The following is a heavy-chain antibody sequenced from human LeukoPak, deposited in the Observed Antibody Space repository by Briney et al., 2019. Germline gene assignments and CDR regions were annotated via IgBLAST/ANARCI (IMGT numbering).Heavy chain of an antibody. CDR3: AKDVRPGGGGMDV. Sequence: QPGGSLRLSCAASGFTFRTLAMNRVRQAPGKGLEWVSTISDNGRSTHYADSVKGRFTISRDNSKNTLDLQMNSLKAEDTAIYYCAKDVRPGGGGMDVWGQGTTVTVSS. CDR2: ISDNGRST. V-gene: IGHV3-23*01. J-gene: IGHJ6*02. CDR1: GFTFRTLA. D-gene: IGHD3-10*02.